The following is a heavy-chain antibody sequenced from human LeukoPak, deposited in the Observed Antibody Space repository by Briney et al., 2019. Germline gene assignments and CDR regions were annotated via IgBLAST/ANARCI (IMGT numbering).Heavy chain of an antibody. J-gene: IGHJ4*02. D-gene: IGHD4-23*01. V-gene: IGHV1-18*01. Sequence: ASVKVSCKASGYTFTSYGISWVRQAPGQGLEWMGWISAYNGNTNYAQKLQGRVTMTTDTSTSTAYMELRSLRSDDTAVFYCARGDYGGNSGEPQYSDYWGQGTLVTVSS. CDR1: GYTFTSYG. CDR3: ARGDYGGNSGEPQYSDY. CDR2: ISAYNGNT.